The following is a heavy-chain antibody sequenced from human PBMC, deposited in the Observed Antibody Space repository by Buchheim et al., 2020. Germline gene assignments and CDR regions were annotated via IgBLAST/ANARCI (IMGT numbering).Heavy chain of an antibody. CDR3: ARLWGGSRES. J-gene: IGHJ5*02. CDR1: GDSFSNYW. D-gene: IGHD3-3*01. Sequence: EVQLVQSGAEVKKPGESLKISCKGSGDSFSNYWIGWARQVPGKGLEWMGIIYPGASSTRYSPSFQGQVTFSADKPISSVYTQWSSLKTSDTAMYYCARLWGGSRESWGQGTL. CDR2: IYPGASST. V-gene: IGHV5-51*01.